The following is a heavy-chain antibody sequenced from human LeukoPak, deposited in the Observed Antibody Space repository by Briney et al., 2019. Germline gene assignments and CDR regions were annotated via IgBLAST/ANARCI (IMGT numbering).Heavy chain of an antibody. Sequence: SETLSLTCAVYGGSFSGYYWSWIRQPPGKGLEWIGEINHSGSTNYNPSLKSRVTISVDTSKNQFSLKLSSVTAADTAVYYCARDPFTMVRGVTLLAFVYWGQGTLVTVSS. V-gene: IGHV4-34*01. CDR1: GGSFSGYY. CDR3: ARDPFTMVRGVTLLAFVY. D-gene: IGHD3-10*01. CDR2: INHSGST. J-gene: IGHJ4*02.